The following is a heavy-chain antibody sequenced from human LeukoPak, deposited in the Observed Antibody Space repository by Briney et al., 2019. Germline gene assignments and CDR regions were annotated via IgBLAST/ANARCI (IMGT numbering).Heavy chain of an antibody. V-gene: IGHV3-23*01. CDR3: AKDSRQKYYYDSSGYYLDAFDI. CDR2: ISGSGGST. D-gene: IGHD3-22*01. CDR1: GFTFSSYG. J-gene: IGHJ3*02. Sequence: GGSLRLSCAASGFTFSSYGMHWVRQAPGKGLEWVSAISGSGGSTYYADSVKGRFTISRDNSKNTLYLQMNSLRAEDTAVYYCAKDSRQKYYYDSSGYYLDAFDIWGQGTMVTVSS.